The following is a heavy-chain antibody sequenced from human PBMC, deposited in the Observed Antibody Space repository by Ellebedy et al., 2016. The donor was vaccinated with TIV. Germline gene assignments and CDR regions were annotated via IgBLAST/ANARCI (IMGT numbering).Heavy chain of an antibody. Sequence: GESLKISCAASGFTFSSYWMSWVRQAPGKGLEWVANIKQDGSEKYYVDSVKGRFTISRDNAKNSLYLQMNSLRAEDTAVYYCARCYDSSVPWYFDLWGRGTLVTVSS. CDR2: IKQDGSEK. V-gene: IGHV3-7*01. CDR3: ARCYDSSVPWYFDL. J-gene: IGHJ2*01. D-gene: IGHD3-22*01. CDR1: GFTFSSYW.